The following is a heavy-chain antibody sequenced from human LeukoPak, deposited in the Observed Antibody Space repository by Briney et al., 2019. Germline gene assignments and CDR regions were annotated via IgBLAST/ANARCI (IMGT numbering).Heavy chain of an antibody. J-gene: IGHJ4*02. V-gene: IGHV3-48*01. D-gene: IGHD3-22*01. CDR2: ISSSSSTI. CDR1: GFTFSSFS. CDR3: ARGRGDSSGYYAY. Sequence: GGTLRLSCAASGFTFSSFSMNWAPQAPGKGLEWVSYISSSSSTIYYADSVKGRFTISRDNAKNSLYLQMNSLRAEDTAVYYCARGRGDSSGYYAYWGQGTLVTVSS.